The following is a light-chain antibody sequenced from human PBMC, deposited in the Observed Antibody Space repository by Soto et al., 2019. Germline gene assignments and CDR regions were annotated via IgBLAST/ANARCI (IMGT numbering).Light chain of an antibody. CDR2: DTS. V-gene: IGKV3-11*01. CDR1: QTIRGL. Sequence: EIVLTQSPATLSLSPGERATLSCRTSQTIRGLLNWYQQRPGQAPWLLIYDTSNMATDIPARFSGSGSGTDIILTISILDPEHLGVYFCQQRHNSPITFRQGTRLDIK. CDR3: QQRHNSPIT. J-gene: IGKJ5*01.